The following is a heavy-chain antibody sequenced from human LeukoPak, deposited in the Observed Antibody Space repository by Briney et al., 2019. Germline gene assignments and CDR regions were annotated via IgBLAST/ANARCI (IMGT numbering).Heavy chain of an antibody. CDR3: ARRTSSGRFDY. J-gene: IGHJ4*02. Sequence: ASVKAPCKASGYTFTGYYMHWVRQAPGQGLEWMGWINPNSGGTNYAQKLQGRVTMTTDTSTSTAYMELRSLRSDDTAVYYCARRTSSGRFDYWGQGTLVTVSS. V-gene: IGHV1-2*02. CDR1: GYTFTGYY. D-gene: IGHD6-19*01. CDR2: INPNSGGT.